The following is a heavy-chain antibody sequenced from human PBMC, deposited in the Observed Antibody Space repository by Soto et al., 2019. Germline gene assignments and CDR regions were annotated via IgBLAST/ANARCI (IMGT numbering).Heavy chain of an antibody. J-gene: IGHJ6*02. CDR2: IIPIFGTA. CDR1: GGTFSNYA. Sequence: QVQLVQSGAEVKKPGSSVKVSCKASGGTFSNYAISWVRQAPGQGLEWMGGIIPIFGTANYAQKFQGSVKITADESTSTAYMELSSLRSDDTDIYYCASVYGGGDCFDRHPNYYCYGMDVRGQGTTVTVSS. CDR3: ASVYGGGDCFDRHPNYYCYGMDV. D-gene: IGHD2-21*02. V-gene: IGHV1-69*12.